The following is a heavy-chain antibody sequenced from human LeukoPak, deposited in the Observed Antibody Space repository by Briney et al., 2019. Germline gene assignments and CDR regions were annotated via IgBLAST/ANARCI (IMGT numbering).Heavy chain of an antibody. CDR2: IVYEGSEK. V-gene: IGHV3-30*02. J-gene: IGHJ4*02. Sequence: GGSLRLSCAASGFTFSSHCMSWVRQAPGKGLEWVAVIVYEGSEKYYKEFVTGRSTICTDTSKNPLYRQMDSLMTEETAINVCAKDARTGAVSGIFFFDYWGQGTLLTVSS. CDR1: GFTFSSHC. CDR3: AKDARTGAVSGIFFFDY. D-gene: IGHD6-19*01.